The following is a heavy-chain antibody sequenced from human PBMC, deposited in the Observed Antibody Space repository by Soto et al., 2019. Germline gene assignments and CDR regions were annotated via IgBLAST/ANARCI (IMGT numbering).Heavy chain of an antibody. CDR2: IYYSGST. Sequence: SETLSLTCTVSGGSISSGGYYWSWIRQHPGKGLEWIGYIYYSGSTYYNPSLKSRVTISVDTSKNQFSLKLSSVTAADTAVYYCARGPDDRGGYWGQGTLVTVSS. V-gene: IGHV4-31*03. D-gene: IGHD3-22*01. CDR1: GGSISSGGYY. J-gene: IGHJ4*02. CDR3: ARGPDDRGGY.